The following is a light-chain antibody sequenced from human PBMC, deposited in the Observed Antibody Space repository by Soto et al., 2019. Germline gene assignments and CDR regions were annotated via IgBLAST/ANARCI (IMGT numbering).Light chain of an antibody. CDR1: QSVSSSY. CDR3: QQFGSSYT. J-gene: IGKJ2*01. CDR2: GAS. V-gene: IGKV3-20*01. Sequence: EIVLTQSPGTLSLSPGERATLSCRASQSVSSSYLAWYQQKPGQAPRLLIYGASSRATGIPDRFSGSGSGTDFTLTISRLEPEYFAVYYCQQFGSSYTFGQGTKLDIK.